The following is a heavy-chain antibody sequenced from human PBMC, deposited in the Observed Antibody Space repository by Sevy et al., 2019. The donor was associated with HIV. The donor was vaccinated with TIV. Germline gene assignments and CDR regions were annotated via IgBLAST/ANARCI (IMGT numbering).Heavy chain of an antibody. CDR3: ARVNSGSFDY. Sequence: GGSLRLSCAASGFTFSTYWMHWVLQAPGKGLEWVANIKQDESEKYYVASVKGRFTISRDNAKNSLYLQMNSLRPGDTAVYYCARVNSGSFDYWGQGTLVTVSS. V-gene: IGHV3-7*04. D-gene: IGHD3-22*01. CDR1: GFTFSTYW. CDR2: IKQDESEK. J-gene: IGHJ4*02.